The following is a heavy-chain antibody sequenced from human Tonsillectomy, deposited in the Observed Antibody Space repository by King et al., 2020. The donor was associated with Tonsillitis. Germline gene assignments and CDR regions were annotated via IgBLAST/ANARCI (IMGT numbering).Heavy chain of an antibody. CDR2: IRRKAKSYAT. CDR1: GFTFSGSA. CDR3: TTNGRGYSSGWAFDY. V-gene: IGHV3-73*01. J-gene: IGHJ4*02. Sequence: EVQLVESGGGLVQPGGSLKLSCAASGFTFSGSAMHCVRQASGKGLEWVGRIRRKAKSYATAYAASVKGGFTISRDDSKNTAYLQMNSLKTEDTAVYYCTTNGRGYSSGWAFDYWGQGTLVTVSS. D-gene: IGHD6-19*01.